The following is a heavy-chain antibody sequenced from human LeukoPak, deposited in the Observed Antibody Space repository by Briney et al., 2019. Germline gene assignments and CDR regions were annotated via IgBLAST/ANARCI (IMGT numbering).Heavy chain of an antibody. Sequence: PGGSLRLSCAASGFTFSSYSMNWVCQAPGKGLEWVAVISYDGRNIHYPDSVKGRFTISRDISTDTLWLQMDSLRTEDTAVYYCAKGPLRGTAAAIDYWGQGTLVTVSS. CDR1: GFTFSSYS. D-gene: IGHD2-2*01. CDR2: ISYDGRNI. J-gene: IGHJ4*02. V-gene: IGHV3-30*18. CDR3: AKGPLRGTAAAIDY.